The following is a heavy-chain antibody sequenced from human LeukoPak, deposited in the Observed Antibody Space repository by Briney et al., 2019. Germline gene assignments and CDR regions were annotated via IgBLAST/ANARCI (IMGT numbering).Heavy chain of an antibody. CDR3: ARDSTLSDYGDDHDSFDF. CDR1: GFTFSSYS. Sequence: PGGSLRLSCAASGFTFSSYSMNWVRQAPGKGLEWVSSISSSSSYIYYADSVKGRFTISRDNAKNSLYLQMNSLRAEDTAVYYCARDSTLSDYGDDHDSFDFWGQGTMVTVSS. D-gene: IGHD4-17*01. V-gene: IGHV3-21*01. J-gene: IGHJ3*01. CDR2: ISSSSSYI.